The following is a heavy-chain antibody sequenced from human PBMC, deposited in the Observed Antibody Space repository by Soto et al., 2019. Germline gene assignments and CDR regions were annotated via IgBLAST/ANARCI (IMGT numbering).Heavy chain of an antibody. V-gene: IGHV4-59*01. CDR2: VFYSGRT. CDR1: GGSINNFH. CDR3: ARIKSGYSYGSIIDF. Sequence: SETLSLTCTVSGGSINNFHLSWIRQPPGKGLECIGFVFYSGRTTYNPSLQSRVTISVDTSHNRFSLKVRSVTAADTATYYCARIKSGYSYGSIIDFWGQGKLVTV. J-gene: IGHJ4*02. D-gene: IGHD5-18*01.